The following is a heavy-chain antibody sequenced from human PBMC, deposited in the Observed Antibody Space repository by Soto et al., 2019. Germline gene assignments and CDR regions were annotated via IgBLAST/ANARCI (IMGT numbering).Heavy chain of an antibody. J-gene: IGHJ5*02. CDR2: IIPIFGTA. CDR3: ARAIVGPTTTGWLDP. D-gene: IGHD1-26*01. V-gene: IGHV1-69*13. CDR1: GGTFSRYA. Sequence: SVKVSFKASGGTFSRYAISWVRQAPGQGPEWMGGIIPIFGTANYAQKSQGRVTITADESTSTAYMELSSLRFEDTAVYYCARAIVGPTTTGWLDPWGQGPLGTVSS.